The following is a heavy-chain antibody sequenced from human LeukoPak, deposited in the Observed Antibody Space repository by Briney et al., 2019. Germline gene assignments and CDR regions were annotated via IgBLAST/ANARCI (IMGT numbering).Heavy chain of an antibody. CDR3: ARLRYYYDSSGYYPIFDY. V-gene: IGHV1-2*02. D-gene: IGHD3-22*01. CDR1: GYSFTTFH. J-gene: IGHJ4*02. Sequence: GASVKVSCKAAGYSFTTFHINWVRQAPGQGLEWMGWINPNSGGTNYAQKFQGRVTMTRDTSISTAYMELSRLRSDDTAVYYCARLRYYYDSSGYYPIFDYWGQGTLVTVSS. CDR2: INPNSGGT.